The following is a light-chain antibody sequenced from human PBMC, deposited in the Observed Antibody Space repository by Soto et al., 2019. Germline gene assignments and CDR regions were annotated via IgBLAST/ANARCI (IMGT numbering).Light chain of an antibody. CDR1: QSVSSY. CDR3: QQRSNWPLT. J-gene: IGKJ4*01. Sequence: EIVLTQSPATLSFSPGESAALSCRASQSVSSYLAWYQQKPGQAPRLLIYDASNRDTGIPARFSGSGSGTDFTLTISRLEPEDFAVYYCQQRSNWPLTFGGGTKVDIK. V-gene: IGKV3-11*01. CDR2: DAS.